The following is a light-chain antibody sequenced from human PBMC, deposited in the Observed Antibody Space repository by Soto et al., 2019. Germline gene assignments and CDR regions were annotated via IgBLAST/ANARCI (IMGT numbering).Light chain of an antibody. V-gene: IGKV3-20*01. CDR2: DAS. CDR3: QQFGSSVT. CDR1: QSVSSNY. J-gene: IGKJ3*01. Sequence: EIVLTQSPGTLSLSPGERATLFCRASQSVSSNYLAWFQQKPGQAPRLLIYDASGRATGIPDRFSGSGSGTDFTLTISRLEPEDFAVYYCQQFGSSVTFGAGTKVDIK.